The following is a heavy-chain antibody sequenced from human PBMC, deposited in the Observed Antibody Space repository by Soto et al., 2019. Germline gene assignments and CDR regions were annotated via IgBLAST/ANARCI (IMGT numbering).Heavy chain of an antibody. Sequence: PSETLSLTCAVSGYSITGGYYWGWIRQSPGKGLEWIGNIFHSGSTFYNPSLKSRVIISVDTSKNQFFLMLSSVTAADTAVYYCARDHLDKRRTRDYYYGMDVWGQGTTVTVSS. V-gene: IGHV4-38-2*02. CDR2: IFHSGST. J-gene: IGHJ6*02. CDR3: ARDHLDKRRTRDYYYGMDV. CDR1: GYSITGGYY.